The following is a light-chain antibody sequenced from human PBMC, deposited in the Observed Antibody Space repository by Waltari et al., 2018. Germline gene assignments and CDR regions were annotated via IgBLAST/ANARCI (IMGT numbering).Light chain of an antibody. CDR3: FYGAEHYLWV. CDR2: KDT. CDR1: ALATRY. J-gene: IGLJ3*02. Sequence: SSELTQPSSVSVSPGQTASITCSRDALATRYARWFQQKPGQAPVVVIYKDTERPSGNPERVCGCTSWNTVTLTRRVAQVEDEADDYCFYGAEHYLWVFGGGIKLTV. V-gene: IGLV3-27*01.